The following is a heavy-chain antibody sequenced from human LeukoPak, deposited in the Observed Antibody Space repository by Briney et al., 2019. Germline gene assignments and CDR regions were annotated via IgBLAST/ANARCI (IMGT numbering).Heavy chain of an antibody. Sequence: GGSLRLSCAASGFIFTDYWMHWVRQAPGKGLVWVSHIKIDGSSTTYADSVKGRFTVSRDNARNTLSLQMNSLRAEDTAVYYCARNALPNAFDIWGQGTMVTVSS. J-gene: IGHJ3*02. CDR1: GFIFTDYW. CDR2: IKIDGSST. D-gene: IGHD2-15*01. CDR3: ARNALPNAFDI. V-gene: IGHV3-74*01.